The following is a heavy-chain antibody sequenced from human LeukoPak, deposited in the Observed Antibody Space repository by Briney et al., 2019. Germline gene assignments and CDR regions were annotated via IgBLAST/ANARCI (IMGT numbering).Heavy chain of an antibody. CDR2: IYSGGST. CDR1: GVTVSNNY. J-gene: IGHJ2*01. CDR3: ARVLRVGWYFDL. V-gene: IGHV3-53*01. Sequence: SGGSLRLSCAASGVTVSNNYLTWVRQAPGEGLGWVSVIYSGGSTYYADSVKGRFTISRDNSKNTMYLQMNSLRAEDTAVYYCARVLRVGWYFDLWGRGTLVTVSS.